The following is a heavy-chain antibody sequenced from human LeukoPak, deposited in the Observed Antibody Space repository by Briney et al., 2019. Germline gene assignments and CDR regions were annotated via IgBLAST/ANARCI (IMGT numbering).Heavy chain of an antibody. CDR1: GFTFSTYS. D-gene: IGHD3-22*01. Sequence: GGSLRLSCAVSGFTFSTYSMNWVRQAPGKGLEWVSYISSSSSTIYYADPVKGRFTISRDNAKNSLYLQMNSLRDEDTAVYYCAKDSDYYHSSGYYYAYFQHWGQGTLVTVSS. V-gene: IGHV3-48*02. CDR3: AKDSDYYHSSGYYYAYFQH. CDR2: ISSSSSTI. J-gene: IGHJ1*01.